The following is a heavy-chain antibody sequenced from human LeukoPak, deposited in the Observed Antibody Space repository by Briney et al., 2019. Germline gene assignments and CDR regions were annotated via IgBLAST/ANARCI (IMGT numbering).Heavy chain of an antibody. V-gene: IGHV1-2*02. J-gene: IGHJ6*03. CDR2: INPNSGGT. CDR3: ARDPTYYYGSGSYRDYYYMDV. Sequence: VASLKVSCKASVYTSTDYFMHSVPEAPGQGLEWMGWINPNSGGTNYAQKFQGRVTLTRDTSISTAYMELSRLRSDDTAVYYCARDPTYYYGSGSYRDYYYMDVWGKGTTVTISS. D-gene: IGHD3-10*01. CDR1: VYTSTDYF.